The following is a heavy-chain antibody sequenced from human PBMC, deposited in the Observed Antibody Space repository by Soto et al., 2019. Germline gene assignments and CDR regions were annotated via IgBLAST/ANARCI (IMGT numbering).Heavy chain of an antibody. CDR3: ATSQSEGSSSWYRNYYYYGMDV. CDR2: IIPIFGTA. Sequence: GASVKVSCKASGGTFSSYAISWVRQAPGQGLEWMGGIIPIFGTANYAQKFQGRVTITADESTSTAYMELSSLRSEDTAVYYCATSQSEGSSSWYRNYYYYGMDVWGQGTTVTVSS. J-gene: IGHJ6*02. CDR1: GGTFSSYA. D-gene: IGHD6-13*01. V-gene: IGHV1-69*13.